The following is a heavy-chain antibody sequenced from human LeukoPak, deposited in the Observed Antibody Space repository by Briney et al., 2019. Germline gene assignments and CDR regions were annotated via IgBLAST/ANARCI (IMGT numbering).Heavy chain of an antibody. CDR1: GGSLNSYY. CDR3: ASPNTHMSV. Sequence: SETLSLTCTVSGGSLNSYYWSWIRQPPGRGLELIAYFSSTGSTNYNPSLKSRVTISVDTSKNQFSLKLSSVTAADTAVYYCASPNTHMSVWGKGTLVTVSS. CDR2: FSSTGST. J-gene: IGHJ4*02. D-gene: IGHD2-21*01. V-gene: IGHV4-59*01.